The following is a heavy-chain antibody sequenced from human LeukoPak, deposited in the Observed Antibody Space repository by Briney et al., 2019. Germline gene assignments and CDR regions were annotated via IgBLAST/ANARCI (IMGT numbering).Heavy chain of an antibody. CDR2: INHSGST. V-gene: IGHV4-34*01. CDR1: GGPFSGYY. D-gene: IGHD3-22*01. J-gene: IGHJ3*02. CDR3: ARGRENYYDSGGNDAFDI. Sequence: MPSETLSLTCAVYGGPFSGYYWSWIRQPPGKGLEWIGEINHSGSTNYNPSLKSRVTISVDTSKNQFSLKLSSVTAADTAVYYCARGRENYYDSGGNDAFDIWGQGTMVTVSS.